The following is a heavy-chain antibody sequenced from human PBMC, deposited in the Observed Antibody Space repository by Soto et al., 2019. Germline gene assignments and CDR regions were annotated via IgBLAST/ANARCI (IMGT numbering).Heavy chain of an antibody. D-gene: IGHD6-13*01. V-gene: IGHV3-33*01. CDR2: IWSDVTKK. J-gene: IGHJ4*02. CDR3: AREWWEEPAGKEAVSQFDY. Sequence: QVHLVESGGGVVQPGRSLTLSCTASGFAFSNDGIHWVRQAPGRGLEWVAVIWSDVTKKFYAGSVRGRFTISRDNSKNTIYLQMNSLRAEDTAVYYCAREWWEEPAGKEAVSQFDYWGQGTLVTGSS. CDR1: GFAFSNDG.